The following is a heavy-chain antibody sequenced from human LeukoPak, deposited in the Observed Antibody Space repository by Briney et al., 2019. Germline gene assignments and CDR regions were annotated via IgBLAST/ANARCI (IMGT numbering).Heavy chain of an antibody. CDR1: GFTFSSYS. CDR3: ARVAAARPGY. D-gene: IGHD6-6*01. Sequence: GGSLRLSCAASGFTFSSYSMNWVRQAPGKGLEWVSYIISSSSTIYYADSVKGRFTISRDNAKNSLYLQMNSLRAEDTAVYYCARVAAARPGYWGQGTLVTVSS. J-gene: IGHJ4*02. V-gene: IGHV3-48*04. CDR2: IISSSSTI.